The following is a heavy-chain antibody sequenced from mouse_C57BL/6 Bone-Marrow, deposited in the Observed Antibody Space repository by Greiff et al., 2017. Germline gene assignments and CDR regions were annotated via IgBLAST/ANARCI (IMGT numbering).Heavy chain of an antibody. J-gene: IGHJ3*01. V-gene: IGHV1-69*01. CDR3: AGGLALFAY. Sequence: QVQLQQPGAELVMPGASVKLSCKASGYTFTSYWMHWVKQRPGQSIEWIGEIVPSDSYTNYNQKFKGKSTLTVDKSSSTAYMQLSSLTSEDSAVYYCAGGLALFAYGGQGTRVTVSA. D-gene: IGHD3-1*01. CDR1: GYTFTSYW. CDR2: IVPSDSYT.